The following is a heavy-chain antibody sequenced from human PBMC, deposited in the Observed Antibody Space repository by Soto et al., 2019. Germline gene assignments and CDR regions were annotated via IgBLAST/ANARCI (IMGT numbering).Heavy chain of an antibody. D-gene: IGHD3-10*01. CDR3: AKDQGDYYGSGSSN. V-gene: IGHV3-30*18. CDR1: GFTFSSYG. Sequence: GGSLRLSCAASGFTFSSYGMHWVRQAPGKGLEWVAVISYDGSNKYYADSVKGRFTISRDNSKNTLYLQMNSLRAEDTAVYYCAKDQGDYYGSGSSNWGQGTLVTVSS. J-gene: IGHJ4*02. CDR2: ISYDGSNK.